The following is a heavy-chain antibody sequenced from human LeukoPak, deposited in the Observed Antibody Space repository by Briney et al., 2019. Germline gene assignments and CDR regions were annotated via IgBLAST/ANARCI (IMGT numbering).Heavy chain of an antibody. CDR2: IIPIFGTA. V-gene: IGHV1-69*13. Sequence: SVKVSCKASGYTFISYDINWVRQATGQGLEWMGGIIPIFGTANYAQKFQGRVTITADESTSTAYMELSSLRSEDTAVYYCAREGTMVRGVIITWGQGTLVTVSS. D-gene: IGHD3-10*01. CDR3: AREGTMVRGVIIT. J-gene: IGHJ5*02. CDR1: GYTFISYD.